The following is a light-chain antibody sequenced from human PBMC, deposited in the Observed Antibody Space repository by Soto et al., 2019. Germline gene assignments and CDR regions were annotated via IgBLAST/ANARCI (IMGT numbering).Light chain of an antibody. Sequence: EIVMTQSPATLSVSPGERATLSCRASQSVSSNLAWYQQKPGQAPRLLIYGASTRATGIPARFSGSGSGTEFTITISSLQSEDFAVYYCQQHNNWPPTFGEGTKVEI. CDR3: QQHNNWPPT. CDR1: QSVSSN. CDR2: GAS. J-gene: IGKJ1*01. V-gene: IGKV3-15*01.